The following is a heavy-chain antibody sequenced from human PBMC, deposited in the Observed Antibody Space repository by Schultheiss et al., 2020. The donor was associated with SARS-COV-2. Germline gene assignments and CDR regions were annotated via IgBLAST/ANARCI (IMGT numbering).Heavy chain of an antibody. Sequence: SETLSLTCAVYGGSFSGYYWSWIRQPPGKGLEWIGYIYYSGSTNYNPSLKSRVTISVDTSKNQFSLKLSSVTAADTAVYYCARDQVVPAAMFNVWGQGTTVTVSS. J-gene: IGHJ6*02. CDR3: ARDQVVPAAMFNV. CDR2: IYYSGST. CDR1: GGSFSGYY. V-gene: IGHV4-59*12. D-gene: IGHD2-2*01.